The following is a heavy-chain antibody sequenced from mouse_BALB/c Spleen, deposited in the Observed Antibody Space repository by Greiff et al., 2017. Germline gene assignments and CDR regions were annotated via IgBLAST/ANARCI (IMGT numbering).Heavy chain of an antibody. D-gene: IGHD2-3*01. Sequence: EVQLVESGGGLVKPGGSLKLSCAASGFTFSSYAMSWVRQSPEKRLEWVAEISSGGSYTYYPDTVTGRFTISRDNAKNTPYLEMSSLRSEDTAMYYCARRWLLPYWYFDVWGAGTTVTVSS. CDR1: GFTFSSYA. CDR3: ARRWLLPYWYFDV. CDR2: ISSGGSYT. J-gene: IGHJ1*01. V-gene: IGHV5-9-4*01.